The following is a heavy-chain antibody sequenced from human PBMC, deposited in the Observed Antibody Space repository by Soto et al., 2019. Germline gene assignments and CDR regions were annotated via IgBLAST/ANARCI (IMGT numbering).Heavy chain of an antibody. J-gene: IGHJ4*02. D-gene: IGHD3-22*01. CDR3: ARDTQYYYDSSGYYRPDDY. V-gene: IGHV1-3*01. CDR1: GYTFTSYA. Sequence: ASVKVSCKASGYTFTSYAMHWVRQAPGQRLEWMGWINAGNGNTKYSQKFQGRVTITRDTSASTAYMELSSLRSEDTAVYYCARDTQYYYDSSGYYRPDDYWGQGALVTVSS. CDR2: INAGNGNT.